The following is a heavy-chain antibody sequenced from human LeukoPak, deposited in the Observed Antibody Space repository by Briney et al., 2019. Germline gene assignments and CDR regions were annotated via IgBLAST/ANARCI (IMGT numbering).Heavy chain of an antibody. Sequence: PGGSLRLSCAASGFTFSSYSMNWVRQAPGKGLEWVSYISSSSTTIYYADSVKDRSTISRDNAKNSLFLQMNSLRSEDTAVYYCAREPHGNYHTPGDYWGQGTLVTVSS. CDR1: GFTFSSYS. CDR2: ISSSSTTI. D-gene: IGHD1-7*01. J-gene: IGHJ4*02. V-gene: IGHV3-48*04. CDR3: AREPHGNYHTPGDY.